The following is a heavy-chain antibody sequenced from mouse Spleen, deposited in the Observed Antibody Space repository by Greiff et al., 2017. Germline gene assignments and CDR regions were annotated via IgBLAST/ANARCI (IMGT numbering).Heavy chain of an antibody. CDR2: ISSGGSYT. V-gene: IGHV5-9*02. CDR1: GFAFSSYD. D-gene: IGHD4-1*01. Sequence: VESGGGLVKPGGSLKLSCAASGFAFSSYDMSWVRQTPEKRLEWVATISSGGSYTYYPDSVKGRFTISRDNARNTLYLQMSSLRSEDTALYYCARHWDYWYFDVWGAGTTVTVSS. J-gene: IGHJ1*01. CDR3: ARHWDYWYFDV.